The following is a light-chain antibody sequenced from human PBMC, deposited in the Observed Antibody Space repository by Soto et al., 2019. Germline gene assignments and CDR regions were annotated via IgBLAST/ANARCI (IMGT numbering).Light chain of an antibody. CDR2: GAS. CDR1: HSVSSY. Sequence: ETVLTQSPGTLSLSPGERATLSCRASHSVSSYLAWYQQKPGQAPRLLIYGASSRATGIPDRFSGSGSGTDFTLTISRLEPEDFAVYYCQQYNNSPFTFGPGTKVEIK. J-gene: IGKJ3*01. V-gene: IGKV3-20*01. CDR3: QQYNNSPFT.